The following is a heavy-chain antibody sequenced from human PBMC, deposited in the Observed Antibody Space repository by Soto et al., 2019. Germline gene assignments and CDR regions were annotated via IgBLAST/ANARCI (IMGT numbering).Heavy chain of an antibody. V-gene: IGHV4-4*02. Sequence: SETLSLTCAVSGASISSSNWWTWVRQPPRRGLEWIGEVYQSGSTNYNPSLKSRVTISVDKSNNQFSLNLSSVTAADTAVYYCARLEGYGSGLPTKSYYGMDVWGQGITVT. D-gene: IGHD3-10*01. CDR3: ARLEGYGSGLPTKSYYGMDV. CDR1: GASISSSNW. J-gene: IGHJ6*02. CDR2: VYQSGST.